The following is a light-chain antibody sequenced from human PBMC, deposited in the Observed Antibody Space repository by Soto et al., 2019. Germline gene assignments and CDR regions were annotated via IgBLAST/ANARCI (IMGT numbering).Light chain of an antibody. J-gene: IGKJ5*01. CDR2: GAS. CDR3: QQYGSSPPIT. CDR1: QSVSSSY. V-gene: IGKV3-20*01. Sequence: EIVLTQSPGTLSLSPGERATLSCRASQSVSSSYLAWYQQKPGQAPRLLIYGASSTATGIPDRFSGSGSGTDFTLTISILEPEDFAVYYCQQYGSSPPITFGQGTRLEIK.